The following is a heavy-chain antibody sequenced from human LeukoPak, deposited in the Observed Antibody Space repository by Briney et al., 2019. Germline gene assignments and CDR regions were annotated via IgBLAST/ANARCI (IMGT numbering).Heavy chain of an antibody. D-gene: IGHD2-2*01. CDR1: GFTFSRYV. Sequence: PGGSLRLSCAASGFTFSRYVMGWVRQAQGMRLEWVSAIGSSGTSTYYADSVKGRFTISRDNSKNTLYLQMNSLRAEDTAVYYCAKVPQYCSTTSCYYLGMDVWGQGTTVTVSS. CDR2: IGSSGTST. V-gene: IGHV3-23*01. J-gene: IGHJ6*02. CDR3: AKVPQYCSTTSCYYLGMDV.